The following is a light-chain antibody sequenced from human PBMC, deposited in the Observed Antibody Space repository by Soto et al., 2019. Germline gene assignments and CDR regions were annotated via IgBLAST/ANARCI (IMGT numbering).Light chain of an antibody. Sequence: QSALTQPRSVSGAPGQSVTISCTGTSSDVGGYNYVSWYHQHPGKAPKLMIYDVNKRPSGVPDRFSGSKSGNTASLNIAGLQAEDEADYYCCAFAGSYTFEVFGGGTKLTVL. CDR3: CAFAGSYTFEV. CDR2: DVN. V-gene: IGLV2-11*01. CDR1: SSDVGGYNY. J-gene: IGLJ2*01.